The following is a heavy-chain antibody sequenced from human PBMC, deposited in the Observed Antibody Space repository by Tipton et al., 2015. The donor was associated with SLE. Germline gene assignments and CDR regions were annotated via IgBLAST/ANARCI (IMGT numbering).Heavy chain of an antibody. J-gene: IGHJ5*02. CDR1: GGSISSGSYY. Sequence: TLSLTCTVSGGSISSGSYYWSWIRQPAGKGLEWIGHIYTSGSTNYNPSLKSRVTISVDTSKNQFSLQLSSVTAAGTTLYYCAISAGRWFDPWGQGTLVTVSS. CDR3: AISAGRWFDP. CDR2: IYTSGST. V-gene: IGHV4-61*09. D-gene: IGHD6-13*01.